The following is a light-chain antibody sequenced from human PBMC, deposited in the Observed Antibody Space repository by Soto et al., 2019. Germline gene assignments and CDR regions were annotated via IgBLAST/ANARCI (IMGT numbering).Light chain of an antibody. CDR1: QSVSNY. Sequence: TGLTLPPRTLSLSPGHRHTLSCSGSQSVSNYLAWYQQKPGQAPRLLIYDASNRASGIPARFSGSGSGADFTLTISSLEPEDFAVYYCQQRGYCPLTFGGRTKVNIK. CDR3: QQRGYCPLT. V-gene: IGKV3-11*01. CDR2: DAS. J-gene: IGKJ4*01.